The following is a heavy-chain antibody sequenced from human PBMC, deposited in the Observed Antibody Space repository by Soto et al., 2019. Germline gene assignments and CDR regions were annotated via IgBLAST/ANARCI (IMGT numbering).Heavy chain of an antibody. CDR2: FDPEDGET. CDR1: GYTLTELS. CDR3: ALPHPQDPPNYYDSSGPFHY. Sequence: ASVKVSCKVSGYTLTELSMHWVRQAPGKGLEWMGGFDPEDGETIYAQKFQGRVTMTEDTSTDTAYMELSSLRSEDTAVYYCALPHPQDPPNYYDSSGPFHYWGQGTVVTVS. D-gene: IGHD3-22*01. J-gene: IGHJ4*02. V-gene: IGHV1-24*01.